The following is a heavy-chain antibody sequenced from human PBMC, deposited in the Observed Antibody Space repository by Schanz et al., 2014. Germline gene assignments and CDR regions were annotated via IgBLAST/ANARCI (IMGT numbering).Heavy chain of an antibody. CDR1: GYTFTTYA. V-gene: IGHV1-18*01. CDR2: ISVYTGNT. Sequence: QVQLVQSGAEVKKPGASVRVSCKASGYTFTTYAMSWVRQAPGQGLEWVGWISVYTGNTKYGQKGQGRVTVTADTSTNTAYMELRSPGSDDTDVYYCAKAEYDILTDSYSRLDPWGQGTLVTVSS. D-gene: IGHD3-9*01. J-gene: IGHJ5*02. CDR3: AKAEYDILTDSYSRLDP.